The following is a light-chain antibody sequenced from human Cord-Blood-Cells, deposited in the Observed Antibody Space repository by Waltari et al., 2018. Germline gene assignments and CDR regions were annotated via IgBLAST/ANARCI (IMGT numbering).Light chain of an antibody. J-gene: IGKJ3*01. CDR2: WAS. Sequence: DLVMTQSPDSLAVSLGERATINCKSSPSVLYSSNNKNYLAWYQQKPGQPPKLLIYWASTRESGVPDRFSGSGSGTDFTLTISSLQAEDVAVYYCQQYYSTPFTFGPGTKVDIK. CDR1: PSVLYSSNNKNY. V-gene: IGKV4-1*01. CDR3: QQYYSTPFT.